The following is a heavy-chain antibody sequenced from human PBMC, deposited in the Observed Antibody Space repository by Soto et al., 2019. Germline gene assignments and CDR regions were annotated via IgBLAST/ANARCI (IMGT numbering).Heavy chain of an antibody. Sequence: SEILYLTYTVYGGSFSGYYWTWLRQPPWKGLESIGEINHSGSTNYNPSLKSRVTIAVDTSKNQFSLKLSSVTAADTAVYYCARGGLSSGCSGQYYYGMDVWGQGTTVT. D-gene: IGHD6-19*01. CDR1: GGSFSGYY. CDR3: ARGGLSSGCSGQYYYGMDV. V-gene: IGHV4-34*01. J-gene: IGHJ6*02. CDR2: INHSGST.